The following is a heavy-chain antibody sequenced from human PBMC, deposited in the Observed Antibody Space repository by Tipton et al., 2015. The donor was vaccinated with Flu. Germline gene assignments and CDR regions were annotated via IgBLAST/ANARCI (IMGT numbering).Heavy chain of an antibody. D-gene: IGHD4-11*01. CDR2: ISYDGGNI. V-gene: IGHV3-30*18. CDR1: GFSFFNFG. Sequence: SLRLSCAASGFSFFNFGFHWVRQAPGKGLEWLALISYDGGNIKYSDSVKGRFTISRDNSKNTLFLQMNSLRAGDTAVYYCAKDYSNYRNYRYFGMDAWGPGTTVTVSS. J-gene: IGHJ6*02. CDR3: AKDYSNYRNYRYFGMDA.